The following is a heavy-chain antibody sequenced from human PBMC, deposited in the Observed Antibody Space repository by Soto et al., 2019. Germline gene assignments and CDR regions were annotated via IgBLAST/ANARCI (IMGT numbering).Heavy chain of an antibody. D-gene: IGHD5-12*01. CDR1: GYTFTSYY. V-gene: IGHV1-46*01. CDR2: INPSGGST. Sequence: GASVKVSCKASGYTFTSYYMHWVRQAPGQGLEWMGIINPSGGSTSYAQKFQGRVTMTRDKSTSTVYMELSSLRSEDTAVYYCARLVRPVDIVATMERSMDVWGQGTTVTVSS. J-gene: IGHJ6*02. CDR3: ARLVRPVDIVATMERSMDV.